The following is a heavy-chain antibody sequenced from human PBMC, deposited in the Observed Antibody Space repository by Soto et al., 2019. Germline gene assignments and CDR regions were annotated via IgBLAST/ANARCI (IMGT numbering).Heavy chain of an antibody. CDR2: IYHGGST. J-gene: IGHJ5*02. CDR3: ARAPDR. Sequence: HLQLQESGSGLVKPSQTLALPCAVSGCSICSGGYSCSWIRQPPGKGLEWIGYIYHGGSTYYNPSLKSRVTITVDRSKNQFSLKLSSVTAAETAVYDCARAPDRWGQGTLLTVSS. CDR1: GCSICSGGYS. V-gene: IGHV4-30-2*01.